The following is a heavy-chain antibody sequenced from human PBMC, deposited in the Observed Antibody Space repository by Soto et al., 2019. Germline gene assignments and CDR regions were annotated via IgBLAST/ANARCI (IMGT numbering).Heavy chain of an antibody. CDR3: ATGSGDRWHFDL. J-gene: IGHJ2*01. V-gene: IGHV4-31*03. CDR2: INYSGSI. CDR1: GDSVSSATYY. D-gene: IGHD7-27*01. Sequence: QVQLQESGPGLVKPSQTLSLTCSVSGDSVSSATYYWSWIRQHPGKGLEWIGYINYSGSIYYNPSRRSRVTISMATPRNQFSLKLSSVSAADTAVFDCATGSGDRWHFDLWGRGTLVSVSS.